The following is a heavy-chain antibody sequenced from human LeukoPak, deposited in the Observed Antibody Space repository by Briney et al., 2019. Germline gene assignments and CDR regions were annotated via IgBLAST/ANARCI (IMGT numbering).Heavy chain of an antibody. D-gene: IGHD3-10*01. CDR1: GGSISSYY. J-gene: IGHJ4*02. CDR3: ARAEAMVRGARQGAFDY. CDR2: IYTSGST. V-gene: IGHV4-4*07. Sequence: SETLSLTCTVSGGSISSYYWSWIRQPAGKGLEWIGRIYTSGSTNYNPSPKSRVTMSVDTSKNQFSLKLSSVTAADTAVYYCARAEAMVRGARQGAFDYWGQGTLVTVSS.